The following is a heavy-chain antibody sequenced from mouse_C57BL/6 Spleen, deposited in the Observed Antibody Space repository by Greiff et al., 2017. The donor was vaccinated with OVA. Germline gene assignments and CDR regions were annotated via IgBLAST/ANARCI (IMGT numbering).Heavy chain of an antibody. Sequence: EVKLMESGGGLVKPGGSLKLSCAASGFTFSSYAMSWVRQTPEKRLEWVATISDGGSYTYSPDNVKGRFTISRDNAKNNLYLQMSRLKSEDTAMYYCARGRDDPYFDYWGQGTTLTVSS. CDR1: GFTFSSYA. CDR3: ARGRDDPYFDY. V-gene: IGHV5-4*03. J-gene: IGHJ2*01. D-gene: IGHD1-1*01. CDR2: ISDGGSYT.